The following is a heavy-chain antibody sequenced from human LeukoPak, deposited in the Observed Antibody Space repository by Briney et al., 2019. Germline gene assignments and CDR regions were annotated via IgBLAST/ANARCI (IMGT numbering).Heavy chain of an antibody. J-gene: IGHJ6*02. CDR2: ISGSGGST. V-gene: IGHV3-23*01. CDR3: ARGCSSTSCLYGMDV. D-gene: IGHD2-2*01. Sequence: GGSLRLSCAASGFTFSSYAMSWVRQAPGKGLEWVSAISGSGGSTYYADSVKGRFTISRDNSKNTLYLQMNSLRAEDTAVYYCARGCSSTSCLYGMDVWGQGTTVTVSS. CDR1: GFTFSSYA.